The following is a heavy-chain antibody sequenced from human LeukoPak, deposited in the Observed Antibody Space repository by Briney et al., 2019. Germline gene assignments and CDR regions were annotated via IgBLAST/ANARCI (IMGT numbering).Heavy chain of an antibody. CDR1: GYTFTSYG. J-gene: IGHJ6*03. Sequence: RASVKVSCKASGYTFTSYGISWVRQAPGQGLEWMGWISAYNGNTNYAQKLQGRVTMTTDTSTSTAYMELRSLRSDDTAVYYCARDDVFGPAAMPGGYYMDVWGKGTTVTVSS. CDR3: ARDDVFGPAAMPGGYYMDV. V-gene: IGHV1-18*01. CDR2: ISAYNGNT. D-gene: IGHD2-2*01.